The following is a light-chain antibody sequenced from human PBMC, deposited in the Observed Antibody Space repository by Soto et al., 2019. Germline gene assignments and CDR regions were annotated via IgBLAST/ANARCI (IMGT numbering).Light chain of an antibody. Sequence: QSALTQPASVSGSPGQSITISCTGTSSDVGGYNYVSWYQRHPGKAPKLIIYEVSHRPSGVSDRFSGSKSGNTAALTISGLQPEDEADYYCSSYTSTPIGGGLFGGGTKLTVL. J-gene: IGLJ3*02. CDR3: SSYTSTPIGGGL. CDR2: EVS. V-gene: IGLV2-14*01. CDR1: SSDVGGYNY.